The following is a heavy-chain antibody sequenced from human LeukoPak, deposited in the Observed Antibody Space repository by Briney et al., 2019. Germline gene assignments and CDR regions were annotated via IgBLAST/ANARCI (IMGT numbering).Heavy chain of an antibody. J-gene: IGHJ4*02. Sequence: GGSLRLSCAASGFAFSSYDMHWVRQATGKGLEWVSAIGTAGDTYYPGSVKGRFTISRENAKNSLYLQMNSLRAGDTAVYYCARESYYYDSSGYWTFDYWGQGTLVTVSS. CDR3: ARESYYYDSSGYWTFDY. CDR1: GFAFSSYD. V-gene: IGHV3-13*01. D-gene: IGHD3-22*01. CDR2: IGTAGDT.